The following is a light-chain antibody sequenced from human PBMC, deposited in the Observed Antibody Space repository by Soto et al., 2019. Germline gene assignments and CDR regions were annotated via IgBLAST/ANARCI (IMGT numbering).Light chain of an antibody. Sequence: AIQMTQSPSSLSAPVGDRVTITCRSGQGILNDLAWFQQXPGKAPQILIYAASGSQSGVPSRFSGSGSSTDFTLTISSLQPEDFAVYYCQQFGSSVTFGQGTRLEIK. V-gene: IGKV1-6*01. CDR1: QGILND. CDR3: QQFGSSVT. CDR2: AAS. J-gene: IGKJ5*01.